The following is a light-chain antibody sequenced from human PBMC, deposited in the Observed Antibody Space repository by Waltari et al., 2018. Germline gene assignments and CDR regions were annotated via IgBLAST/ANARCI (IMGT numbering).Light chain of an antibody. J-gene: IGKJ1*01. Sequence: DIQMTKLPFPLSASVADTVTVTCRASQGISNYFAWYQQRPGKAPKPLIYYASNLEGGVPSRFSGSGSGTDFTLTISSLQPEDFATYYCQQHSSYPWTFGQGTKVEIK. CDR3: QQHSSYPWT. CDR1: QGISNY. V-gene: IGKV1-16*01. CDR2: YAS.